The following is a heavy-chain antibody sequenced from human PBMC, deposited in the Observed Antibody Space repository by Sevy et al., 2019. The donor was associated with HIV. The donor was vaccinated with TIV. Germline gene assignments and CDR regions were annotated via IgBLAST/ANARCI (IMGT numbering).Heavy chain of an antibody. V-gene: IGHV4-59*01. CDR3: ARGAGASGHAAVFDI. CDR1: GVSITNYY. J-gene: IGHJ3*02. D-gene: IGHD5-12*01. CDR2: IYYSGGS. Sequence: SETLSLTCTVSGVSITNYYWSWIRQPPGKGLEWIGYIYYSGGSNYNPSLKSRLIVSIDTSKNQLSLKLTSVTAADTAVYFWARGAGASGHAAVFDIWGQGTMVTVSS.